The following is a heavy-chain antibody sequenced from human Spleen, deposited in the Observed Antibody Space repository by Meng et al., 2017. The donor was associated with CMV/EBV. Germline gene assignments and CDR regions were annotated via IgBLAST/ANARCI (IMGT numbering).Heavy chain of an antibody. CDR3: ARDREVGATLGLFDY. V-gene: IGHV4-39*07. Sequence: GSISSSSYYWGWIRQPPVKGLEWIGRIYYSGSTSYNPSLKSRVTISVDTSKNQFSLKLSSVTAADTAVYYCARDREVGATLGLFDYWGQGTLVTVSS. J-gene: IGHJ4*02. CDR2: IYYSGST. CDR1: GSISSSSYY. D-gene: IGHD1-26*01.